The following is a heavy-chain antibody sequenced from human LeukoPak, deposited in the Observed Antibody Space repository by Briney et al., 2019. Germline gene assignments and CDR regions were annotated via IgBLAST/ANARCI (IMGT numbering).Heavy chain of an antibody. J-gene: IGHJ3*01. D-gene: IGHD3-3*01. CDR2: ISAYNGNT. V-gene: IGHV1-18*01. CDR3: ARDLYYDFWSGYHTATDAFDV. CDR1: GGTFSSYA. Sequence: GASVKVSCKASGGTFSSYAISWVRQAPGQGLEWMGWISAYNGNTNYAQKLQGRVTMTTDTSTSTAYMELRSLRSDDTAVYYCARDLYYDFWSGYHTATDAFDVWGQGTMVTVSS.